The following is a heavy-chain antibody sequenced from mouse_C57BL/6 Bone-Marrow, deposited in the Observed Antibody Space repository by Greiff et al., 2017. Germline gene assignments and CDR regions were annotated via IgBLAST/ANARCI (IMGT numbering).Heavy chain of an antibody. V-gene: IGHV1-55*01. J-gene: IGHJ2*01. Sequence: QVQLKQPGAELVKPGASVKMSCKASGYTFTSYWITWVKQRPGQGLAWIGDIYPGSGSTNYNEKFKSKATLTVDTSSSTAYMQLSSLTSEDSAVYYCARWGYYGSSYSLFDYWGQGTTLTVSS. D-gene: IGHD1-1*01. CDR2: IYPGSGST. CDR1: GYTFTSYW. CDR3: ARWGYYGSSYSLFDY.